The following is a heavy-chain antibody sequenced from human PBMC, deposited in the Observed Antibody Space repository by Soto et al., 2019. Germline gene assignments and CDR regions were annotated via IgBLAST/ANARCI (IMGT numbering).Heavy chain of an antibody. Sequence: EVQLVESGGGLVQPGGSLRLSCAASGFTFSAYWMSWVRQTPGKGLEWVANIKHDGSEKYYVDSVKGRFTISRDNAKNSLFLEMNSLRAEDTAVYYCARGIHTAMAPDYWGQGTLVTVSS. D-gene: IGHD5-18*01. CDR1: GFTFSAYW. CDR2: IKHDGSEK. J-gene: IGHJ4*02. CDR3: ARGIHTAMAPDY. V-gene: IGHV3-7*03.